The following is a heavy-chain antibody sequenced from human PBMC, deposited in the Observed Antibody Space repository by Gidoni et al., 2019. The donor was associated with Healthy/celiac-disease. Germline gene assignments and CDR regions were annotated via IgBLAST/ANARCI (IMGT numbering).Heavy chain of an antibody. CDR2: IRGSGGST. CDR3: AKGHYYDRSGYYPSRGDAFDI. CDR1: GFTFSSHA. J-gene: IGHJ3*02. D-gene: IGHD3-22*01. V-gene: IGHV3-23*01. Sequence: QHLESRGGLVHPGGSSYISGAAAGFTFSSHALHRVRQAPGTVQEWVSAIRGSGGSTYYADSVKGRFTISRDNTKNTLYLQMNSLRAEDTAVYYCAKGHYYDRSGYYPSRGDAFDIWGQGTMVTVSS.